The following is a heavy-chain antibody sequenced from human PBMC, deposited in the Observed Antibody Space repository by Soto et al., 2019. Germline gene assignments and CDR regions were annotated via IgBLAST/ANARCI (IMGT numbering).Heavy chain of an antibody. CDR1: GGSISSSNW. CDR2: VYHSGST. CDR3: ARDPYGRGYWYFDL. V-gene: IGHV4-4*01. Sequence: QVQLQESGPGLVKPSGTLSLTCAVSGGSISSSNWWSWGRQPPGKGLEWIGAVYHSGSTNYNPSLQSRVTITVHKSKNQLHLKLSSVTAADTALFSCARDPYGRGYWYFDLWGRGTLVTVPS. D-gene: IGHD4-17*01. J-gene: IGHJ2*01.